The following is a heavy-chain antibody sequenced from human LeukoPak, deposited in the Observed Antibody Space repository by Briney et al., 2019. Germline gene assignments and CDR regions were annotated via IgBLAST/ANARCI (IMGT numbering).Heavy chain of an antibody. J-gene: IGHJ5*02. CDR2: IYYSGST. D-gene: IGHD2-2*01. V-gene: IGHV4-30-4*01. CDR1: GASISSGDYY. Sequence: RPSQTLSLTCTVSGASISSGDYYWRWIRQPPGKGLEWIGYIYYSGSTYYNPSLKSRVTISVDTSKNQFSLKLSSVTAADTAVYYCARGVPAASAFDPWGQGTLVTVSS. CDR3: ARGVPAASAFDP.